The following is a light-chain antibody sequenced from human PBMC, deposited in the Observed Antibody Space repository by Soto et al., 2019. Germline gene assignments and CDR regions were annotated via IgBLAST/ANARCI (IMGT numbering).Light chain of an antibody. J-gene: IGLJ1*01. CDR1: SSNIGKNY. CDR3: SSYAGSNNFEV. Sequence: QSVLTQPPSVSAAPGQTVTISCSGSSSNIGKNYVSWYQQHPGKAPKLMIYEVSKRPSGVPDRFSGSKSGNTASLTVSGLQAEDEADYYCSSYAGSNNFEVFGTGTKLTVL. V-gene: IGLV2-8*01. CDR2: EVS.